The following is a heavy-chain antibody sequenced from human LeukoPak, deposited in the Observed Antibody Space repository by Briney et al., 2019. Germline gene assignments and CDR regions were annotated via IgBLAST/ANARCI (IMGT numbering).Heavy chain of an antibody. CDR3: AKLSSAYCGSGSPRYFDY. J-gene: IGHJ4*02. V-gene: IGHV3-23*01. D-gene: IGHD3-10*01. CDR1: GFTFSSFA. Sequence: GGSLRLSCAASGFTFSSFAMSWVRQAPGKGLEWVSGISGTGGSAYYADSVKGRFTISRDNSKNTLYLQMNSLRAEDTAVYFCAKLSSAYCGSGSPRYFDYWGQGTLVTVSS. CDR2: ISGTGGSA.